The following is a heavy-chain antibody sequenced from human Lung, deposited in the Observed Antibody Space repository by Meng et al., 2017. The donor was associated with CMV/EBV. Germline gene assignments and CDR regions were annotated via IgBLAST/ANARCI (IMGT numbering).Heavy chain of an antibody. CDR2: IHCGDSRT. CDR1: GSTFASHW. J-gene: IGHJ4*02. CDR3: ARHYDASWFGY. V-gene: IGHV5-51*01. D-gene: IGHD3-16*01. Sequence: GGSXRLXCQTSGSTFASHWVGWVRQLHGEDLEWMGMIHCGDSRTIYSPLFQGQVTISVDKYLNTAYMQWNSLQSSDSAMYYCARHYDASWFGYLGQATLVTVSS.